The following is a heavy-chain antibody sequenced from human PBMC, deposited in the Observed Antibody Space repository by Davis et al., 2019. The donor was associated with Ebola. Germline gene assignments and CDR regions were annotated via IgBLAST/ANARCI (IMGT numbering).Heavy chain of an antibody. CDR3: ARWGDSSGWHDAFDI. Sequence: ASVKVSCKASGYTFTTYSMHWVRQATGQRLEWMGWINGGSGKTKHSQKFQGRVTFSRDASASTAYMELTSLRSEDAAIYYCARWGDSSGWHDAFDIWGQGTLVAVSS. CDR2: INGGSGKT. V-gene: IGHV1-3*01. CDR1: GYTFTTYS. D-gene: IGHD6-19*01. J-gene: IGHJ3*02.